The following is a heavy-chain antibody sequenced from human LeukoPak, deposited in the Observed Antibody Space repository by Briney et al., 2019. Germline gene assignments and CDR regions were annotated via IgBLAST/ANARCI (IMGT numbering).Heavy chain of an antibody. CDR2: INHSGST. V-gene: IGHV4-34*01. J-gene: IGHJ4*02. Sequence: SETLSLTCAVYGGSFSGYYWSWIRQPPGKGLEWIGEINHSGSTNYNPSLKSRVTISVDTSKNQFSLKLSSVTAADTAVYYCARHDDSSGYYSYFFDYWGQGTLVTVSS. D-gene: IGHD3-22*01. CDR3: ARHDDSSGYYSYFFDY. CDR1: GGSFSGYY.